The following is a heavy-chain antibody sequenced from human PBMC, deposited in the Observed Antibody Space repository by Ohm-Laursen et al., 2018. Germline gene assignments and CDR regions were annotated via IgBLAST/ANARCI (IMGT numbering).Heavy chain of an antibody. CDR1: GASISSYY. J-gene: IGHJ6*02. Sequence: SETLSLTCSVSGASISSYYWTWIRQPPGKGLEWIGHFYHSGGTNNNPSFKSRVTISIDTSKNQVSLNLNSVTAADTAVYYCARDTYYDSSGHAYYYYGMDVWGQGTTVTVSS. V-gene: IGHV4-4*08. CDR2: FYHSGGT. CDR3: ARDTYYDSSGHAYYYYGMDV. D-gene: IGHD3-22*01.